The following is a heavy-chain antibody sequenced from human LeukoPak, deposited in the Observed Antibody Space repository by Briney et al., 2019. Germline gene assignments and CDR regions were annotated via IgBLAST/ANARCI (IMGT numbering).Heavy chain of an antibody. D-gene: IGHD2-21*02. CDR3: ARGEGVVVVTAIRDFDY. CDR2: ISSSSSYI. Sequence: GGSLRLSCAASGFTFSSYSMNWVRQAPGKGLEWVSSISSSSSYIYYADSVEGRFTISRDNAKNSLYLQMNSLRAEDTAVYYCARGEGVVVVTAIRDFDYWGQGTLATVSS. CDR1: GFTFSSYS. J-gene: IGHJ4*02. V-gene: IGHV3-21*01.